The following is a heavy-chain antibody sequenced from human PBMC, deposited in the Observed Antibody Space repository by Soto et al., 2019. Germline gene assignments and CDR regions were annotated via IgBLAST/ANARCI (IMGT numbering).Heavy chain of an antibody. Sequence: GGSLRLSCAASGFTFSSYSMNWVRQAPGKGLEWVSYISSSSSTIYYADSVKGRFTISRDNAKNSLYLQMNSLRAEDTAVYYCARDDVTVVPAAIKYYYYFYMDVWGKGTTVTVSS. V-gene: IGHV3-48*01. J-gene: IGHJ6*03. CDR3: ARDDVTVVPAAIKYYYYFYMDV. D-gene: IGHD2-2*01. CDR2: ISSSSSTI. CDR1: GFTFSSYS.